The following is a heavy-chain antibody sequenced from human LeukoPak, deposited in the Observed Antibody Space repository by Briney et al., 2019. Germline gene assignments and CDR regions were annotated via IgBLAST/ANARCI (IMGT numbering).Heavy chain of an antibody. Sequence: ASVKVSCKAPGHTFDYGVSWVRQAPGQGLEWMGWISAYNGNTNYAQKLQGRVTMTTDTSTSTAYMELRSLRSDDTAVYYCARVGHTVTKYYYYYYMDVWGKGTTVTVSS. V-gene: IGHV1-18*01. D-gene: IGHD4-17*01. CDR2: ISAYNGNT. CDR1: GHTFDYG. J-gene: IGHJ6*03. CDR3: ARVGHTVTKYYYYYYMDV.